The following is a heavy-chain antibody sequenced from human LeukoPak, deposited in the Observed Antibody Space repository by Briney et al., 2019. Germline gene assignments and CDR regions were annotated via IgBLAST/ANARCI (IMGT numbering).Heavy chain of an antibody. CDR3: ARGATVTTYFDY. CDR2: INHSGST. J-gene: IGHJ4*02. D-gene: IGHD4-17*01. Sequence: SETLSLTCAVYGGSFSGYYWSWIRQPPGKGLEWIGEINHSGSTNYNPSLKSRVTISVDTSKNQFSLKLSSVTAADTAVYYCARGATVTTYFDYWGQGTLVTVSS. CDR1: GGSFSGYY. V-gene: IGHV4-34*01.